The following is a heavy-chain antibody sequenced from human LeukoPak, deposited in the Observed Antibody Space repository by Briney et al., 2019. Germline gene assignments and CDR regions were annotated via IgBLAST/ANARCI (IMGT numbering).Heavy chain of an antibody. V-gene: IGHV5-51*01. CDR1: GSRFTSYW. CDR2: IYPGDSDT. D-gene: IGHD2-21*01. Sequence: GESLKISCKGPGSRFTSYWIGWVRQMPGKGLEWMGLIYPGDSDTRYSPSFQGQVTISADKSISTSYLQWSSLKASATAMYYCARLTIGAVGPVLFDPWGQGTRVTVSS. CDR3: ARLTIGAVGPVLFDP. J-gene: IGHJ5*02.